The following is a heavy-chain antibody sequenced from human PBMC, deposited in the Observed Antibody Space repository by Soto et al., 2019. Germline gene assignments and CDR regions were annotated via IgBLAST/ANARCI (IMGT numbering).Heavy chain of an antibody. CDR2: IRSKAYGGTT. Sequence: SLRLSCTASGFTFGDYAMSWVRQAPGKGLEWVGFIRSKAYGGTTEYAASVKGRFTISRDDSKSIAYLQMNSLKTEDTAVYYCTRRDGYNYVDYWGQGTLVTVSS. D-gene: IGHD5-12*01. J-gene: IGHJ4*02. V-gene: IGHV3-49*04. CDR3: TRRDGYNYVDY. CDR1: GFTFGDYA.